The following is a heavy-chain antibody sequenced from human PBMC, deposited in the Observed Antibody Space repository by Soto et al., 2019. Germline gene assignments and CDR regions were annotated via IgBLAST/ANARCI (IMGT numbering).Heavy chain of an antibody. CDR1: VFTFSSYS. CDR3: ARRTIQLWPRMDV. J-gene: IGHJ6*02. CDR2: ISSSSSTI. Sequence: GGSLRLSCAASVFTFSSYSMNWVRQAPGKGLEWVSYISSSSSTIYYADSVKGRFTISRDNAKNSLYLQMNSLRAEDTAVYYCARRTIQLWPRMDVWGQGTKVTVSS. V-gene: IGHV3-48*01. D-gene: IGHD5-18*01.